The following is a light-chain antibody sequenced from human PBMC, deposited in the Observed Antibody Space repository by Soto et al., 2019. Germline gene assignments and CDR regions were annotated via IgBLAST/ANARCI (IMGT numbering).Light chain of an antibody. Sequence: IQVTQTPSSLSASVGDRVTITCQASRGISSYLAWYQQKPGKAPKLLVYSASTLQSGVPSRFSGSGSGPDFTLTISSLQPEDSATYFCQQLNSYPQTSGQGRRLAIK. J-gene: IGKJ5*01. V-gene: IGKV1-9*01. CDR3: QQLNSYPQT. CDR1: RGISSY. CDR2: SAS.